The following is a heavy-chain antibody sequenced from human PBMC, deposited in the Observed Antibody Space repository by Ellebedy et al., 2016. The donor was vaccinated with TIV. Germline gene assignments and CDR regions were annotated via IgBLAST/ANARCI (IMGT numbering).Heavy chain of an antibody. CDR2: ISSSSSYI. Sequence: GESLKISXAASGFTFSSYSMNWVRQAPGKGLEWVSSISSSSSYIYYADSVKGRFTISRDNAKNSLYLQMNSLRAEDTAVYYCARAPHLGYCSSTSCYFDYWGQGTLVTVSS. V-gene: IGHV3-21*01. CDR1: GFTFSSYS. CDR3: ARAPHLGYCSSTSCYFDY. D-gene: IGHD2-2*01. J-gene: IGHJ4*02.